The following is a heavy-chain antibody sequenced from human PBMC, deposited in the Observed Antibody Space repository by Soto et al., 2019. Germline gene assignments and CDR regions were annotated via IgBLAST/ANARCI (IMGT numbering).Heavy chain of an antibody. Sequence: GGSLRLSCAASGFTFSSYGMHWVRQAPGKGLEWVAVISYDGSNKYYADSVKGRFTISRDNSKNTLYLQMNSLRAEDTAVYYCAKAFVVPAAMPAVTYYYYGMDVWGQGTTVTVSS. D-gene: IGHD2-2*01. J-gene: IGHJ6*02. CDR1: GFTFSSYG. CDR3: AKAFVVPAAMPAVTYYYYGMDV. V-gene: IGHV3-30*18. CDR2: ISYDGSNK.